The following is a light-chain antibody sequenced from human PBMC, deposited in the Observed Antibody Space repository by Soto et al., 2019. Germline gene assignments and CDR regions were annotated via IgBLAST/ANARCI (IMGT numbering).Light chain of an antibody. J-gene: IGLJ3*02. CDR3: RLSYSGVWV. V-gene: IGLV7-46*01. CDR1: TGAVTSGHY. Sequence: QAVVTQEPSLTVSPGGTVTLTCGSSTGAVTSGHYPYWFQQKPGQAPRTLIYDTSNRHSWTPARFSGSLLGGKAALTLTGAQSEDEADYYCRLSYSGVWVFGGGTKLTVL. CDR2: DTS.